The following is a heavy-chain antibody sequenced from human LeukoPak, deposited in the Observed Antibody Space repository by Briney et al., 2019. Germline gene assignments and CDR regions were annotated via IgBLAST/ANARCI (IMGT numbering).Heavy chain of an antibody. CDR3: AKASEIAGFYMDV. CDR2: IRSDGNYK. J-gene: IGHJ6*03. Sequence: GRSLRLSCAASGFTFSSYGMHWVRQAPGKGLEWVAIIRSDGNYKSYAHSVEGRFTISRDNSQNTLYLQMNSLGAEDTAVYFCAKASEIAGFYMDVWAKGPRSPSP. V-gene: IGHV3-33*06. D-gene: IGHD2-21*01. CDR1: GFTFSSYG.